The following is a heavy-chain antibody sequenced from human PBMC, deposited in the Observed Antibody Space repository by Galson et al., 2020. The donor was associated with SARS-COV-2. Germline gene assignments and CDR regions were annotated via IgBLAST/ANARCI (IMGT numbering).Heavy chain of an antibody. CDR3: ARHKYYYGSGSYYYYYYYMDV. Sequence: ASVKVSCKASGYTFTGYYMHWVRQAPGQGLQWMGRINPNSGGTNYAQKFQGRVTMTRDTSISTAYMELSRLRSDDTAVYYCARHKYYYGSGSYYYYYYYMDVWGKGTTVTISS. CDR1: GYTFTGYY. V-gene: IGHV1-2*06. D-gene: IGHD3-10*01. CDR2: INPNSGGT. J-gene: IGHJ6*03.